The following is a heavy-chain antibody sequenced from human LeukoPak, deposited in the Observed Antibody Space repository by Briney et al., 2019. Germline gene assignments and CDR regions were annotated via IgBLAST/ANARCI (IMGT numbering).Heavy chain of an antibody. V-gene: IGHV3-7*04. D-gene: IGHD6-13*01. CDR2: IKEDGSEE. J-gene: IGHJ4*02. CDR3: ARDPRAAAHFDY. CDR1: GLTFSSYW. Sequence: GGSLRLSCAASGLTFSSYWMTWVRQAPGKGLEWVANIKEDGSEEHYVDSVKGRFTISRDNARNSLYLQMNSLRAEDRAVYYCARDPRAAAHFDYWGQGTLVTVSS.